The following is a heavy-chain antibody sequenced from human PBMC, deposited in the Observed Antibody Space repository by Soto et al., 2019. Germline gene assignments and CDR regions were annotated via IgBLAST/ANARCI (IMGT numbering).Heavy chain of an antibody. CDR1: GFTFSSYG. CDR3: AKRYDSSGYWPLDY. Sequence: GGSLRLSCAASGFTFSSYGMHWVRQAPGKGLEWVAVISYDGSNKYYADSVKGRFTISRDNSKNTLYLQMNSLRAEDTAVYYCAKRYDSSGYWPLDYWGQGTLLTVSS. CDR2: ISYDGSNK. J-gene: IGHJ4*02. D-gene: IGHD3-22*01. V-gene: IGHV3-30*18.